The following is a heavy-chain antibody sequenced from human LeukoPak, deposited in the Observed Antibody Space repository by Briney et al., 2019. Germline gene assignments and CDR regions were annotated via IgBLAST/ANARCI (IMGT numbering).Heavy chain of an antibody. D-gene: IGHD5-18*01. J-gene: IGHJ4*02. CDR3: ARDGYDVDTAMVVPFDY. V-gene: IGHV3-21*01. Sequence: GGSLRMSYEPCSFTCSSYSKESARQAPGERLDWGSSMSSSRSYIYCADSASGRFTISRDNANNSLYLQMNSLRAEDTAVYYCARDGYDVDTAMVVPFDYWGQGTLVTVSS. CDR1: SFTCSSYS. CDR2: MSSSRSYI.